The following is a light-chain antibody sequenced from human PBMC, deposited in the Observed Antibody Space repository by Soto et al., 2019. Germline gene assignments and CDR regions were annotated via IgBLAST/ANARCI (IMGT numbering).Light chain of an antibody. CDR3: AAWDDILRGRV. CDR2: LTN. Sequence: QSVLTQPPSASGTPGQTVTISCSGSSSNIGSHTVNWYQQLPGTAPKLLISLTNQRPSGVPDRFSGSKSGTSASLAISGLQSEDEADYYCAAWDDILRGRVFGGGTQLTVL. J-gene: IGLJ3*02. CDR1: SSNIGSHT. V-gene: IGLV1-44*01.